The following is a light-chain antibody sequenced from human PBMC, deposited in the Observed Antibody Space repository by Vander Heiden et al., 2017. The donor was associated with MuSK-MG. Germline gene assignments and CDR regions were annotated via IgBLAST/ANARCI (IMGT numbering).Light chain of an antibody. CDR3: QQRSNWQT. V-gene: IGKV3-11*01. J-gene: IGKJ3*01. Sequence: DIVLTQSPATLSLSPGERATLSCRASQSVSSYLAWYQQKPGQAPRLLIYDASNRATGIPARFSGSGSGTDFTLTISSLEPEDFAVYYCQQRSNWQTFGHGTKVDIK. CDR2: DAS. CDR1: QSVSSY.